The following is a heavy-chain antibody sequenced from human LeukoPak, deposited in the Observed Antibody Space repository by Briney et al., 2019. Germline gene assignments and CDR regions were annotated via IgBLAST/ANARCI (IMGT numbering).Heavy chain of an antibody. CDR3: ARRPNWKVEDPHRY. D-gene: IGHD1-1*01. V-gene: IGHV3-21*01. J-gene: IGHJ4*02. Sequence: PGGSLRLSCAASGFTFCSYSMNWVRQAPGKGLGWVSSISSSSSYIYYADSVKGRFTIPRGNAKNSLYLQMNSLRAEDTAVYYCARRPNWKVEDPHRYWGQRTLVTVSS. CDR1: GFTFCSYS. CDR2: ISSSSSYI.